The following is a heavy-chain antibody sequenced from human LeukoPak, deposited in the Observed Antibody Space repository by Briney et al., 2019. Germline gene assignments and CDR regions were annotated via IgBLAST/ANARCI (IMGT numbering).Heavy chain of an antibody. V-gene: IGHV4-59*01. Sequence: SETLSLTCTVSGGSITGSYWSWLRQPPGKGLEYIGYIYYSGSTNYNPSLKSRVTVSVDTSKNQFSLKLTSVTAADTAVYYCATAGPISGRHNYFDSWGQGTLVTVSS. CDR2: IYYSGST. D-gene: IGHD3-10*01. J-gene: IGHJ4*02. CDR3: ATAGPISGRHNYFDS. CDR1: GGSITGSY.